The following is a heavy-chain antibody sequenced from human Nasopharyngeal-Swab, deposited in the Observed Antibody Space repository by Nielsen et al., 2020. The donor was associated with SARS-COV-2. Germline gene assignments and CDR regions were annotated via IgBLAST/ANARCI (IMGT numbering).Heavy chain of an antibody. CDR3: TRDTFGPTDS. D-gene: IGHD2/OR15-2a*01. Sequence: GESLKISCAASGFTFDDYAMHWVRQAPGKGLEWVSLISWDGGSTYYADSVKGRFTISRDNSKNSLYLQMSSLRVEDTAVYYCTRDTFGPTDSWGQGTLVTVSS. J-gene: IGHJ4*02. CDR2: ISWDGGST. CDR1: GFTFDDYA. V-gene: IGHV3-43D*03.